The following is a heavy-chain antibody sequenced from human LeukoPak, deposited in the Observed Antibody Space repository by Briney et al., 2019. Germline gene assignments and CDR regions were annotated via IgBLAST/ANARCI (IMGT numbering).Heavy chain of an antibody. V-gene: IGHV4-39*07. J-gene: IGHJ4*02. CDR1: GGSISSSSYY. CDR3: ARDNKSWELPGGQFDY. D-gene: IGHD1-26*01. Sequence: SETLSLTCTVSGGSISSSSYYWGWIRQPPGKGLEWIGSIYYSGSTYYNPSLKSRVTISVDTSKNQFSLKLSSVTAADTAVYYCARDNKSWELPGGQFDYWGQGTLVTASS. CDR2: IYYSGST.